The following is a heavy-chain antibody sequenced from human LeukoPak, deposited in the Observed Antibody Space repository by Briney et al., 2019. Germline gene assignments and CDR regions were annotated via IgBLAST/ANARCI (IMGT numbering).Heavy chain of an antibody. V-gene: IGHV3-74*01. D-gene: IGHD3-3*01. J-gene: IGHJ4*02. Sequence: GGSLRLSCAASGFTFSSYWMHWVRQAPGKGLVWVSRINSDGSSTSYADSVKGRFTISRDNAKNTLYLQMNSMRAEATAVYYCARELITIFGVVINYFDYWGQGTLVTVSS. CDR1: GFTFSSYW. CDR3: ARELITIFGVVINYFDY. CDR2: INSDGSST.